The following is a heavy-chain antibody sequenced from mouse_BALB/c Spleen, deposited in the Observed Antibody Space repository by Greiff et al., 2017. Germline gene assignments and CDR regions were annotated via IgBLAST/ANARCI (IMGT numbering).Heavy chain of an antibody. V-gene: IGHV1-87*01. CDR1: GYTFTSYW. CDR2: IYPGDGDT. J-gene: IGHJ3*01. CDR3: ARGDADWFAY. Sequence: QVQLQQSGAELARPGASVKLSCKASGYTFTSYWMQWVKQRPGQGLEWIGAIYPGDGDTRYTQKFKGKATLTADKSSSTAYMQLSSLASEDSAVYYCARGDADWFAYWGQGTLVTVSA. D-gene: IGHD3-3*01.